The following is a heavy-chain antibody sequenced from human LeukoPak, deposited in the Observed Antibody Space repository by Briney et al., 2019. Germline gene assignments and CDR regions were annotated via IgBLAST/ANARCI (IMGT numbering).Heavy chain of an antibody. CDR3: ARSAYGSGSYSDY. J-gene: IGHJ4*02. V-gene: IGHV5-51*01. D-gene: IGHD3-10*01. CDR2: IYPGDSDT. CDR1: GYSFTSYW. Sequence: GESLKISCKGSGYSFTSYWIGWVRPMPGKGLEWMGIIYPGDSDTRYSPSFQGPVTISADKSISTAYLQWSSLKASETAMYYCARSAYGSGSYSDYWGEGTLVSVSS.